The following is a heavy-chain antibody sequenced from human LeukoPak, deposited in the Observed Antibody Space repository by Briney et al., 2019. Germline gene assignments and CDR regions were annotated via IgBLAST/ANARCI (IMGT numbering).Heavy chain of an antibody. Sequence: ASVKVSCKASGGTFSSYAISWVRQAPGQGLEWMGRIIPILGIANYAQKFQGRVTITADKSTSTAYMELSSLRSEDTAVYYCAREFEGGVYYGSGSYLAFDIWGQGTMVTVSS. J-gene: IGHJ3*02. D-gene: IGHD3-10*01. CDR1: GGTFSSYA. CDR3: AREFEGGVYYGSGSYLAFDI. V-gene: IGHV1-69*04. CDR2: IIPILGIA.